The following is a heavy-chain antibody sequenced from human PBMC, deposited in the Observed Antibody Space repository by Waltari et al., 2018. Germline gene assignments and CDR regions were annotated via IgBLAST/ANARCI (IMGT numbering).Heavy chain of an antibody. V-gene: IGHV4-39*07. CDR2: IYSTGST. J-gene: IGHJ3*02. D-gene: IGHD1-26*01. CDR1: GFSFNDDNTY. CDR3: ARGGSSYYDTYGT. Sequence: QLQLQESGPGLVKPSETLSLTCTVSGFSFNDDNTYWGWIRQPPGEGLEWVGSIYSTGSTYYKTSLKSRVTVSIDTPNNQFSLKLTSVTAADTAVYFCARGGSSYYDTYGTWGQGSMVIVSS.